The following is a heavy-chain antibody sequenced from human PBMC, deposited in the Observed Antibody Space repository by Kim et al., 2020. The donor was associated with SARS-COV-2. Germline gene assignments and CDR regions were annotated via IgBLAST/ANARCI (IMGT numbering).Heavy chain of an antibody. Sequence: GGSLILSCAASGFTFSSYAMSWVRQAPGKGLEWVSAISGSGGSTYYADSVKGRFTISRDNSKNTLYLQMNSLRAEDTAVYYCAKVAVLLWFGEPSPLDYWGQGTLVTVSS. CDR3: AKVAVLLWFGEPSPLDY. J-gene: IGHJ4*02. V-gene: IGHV3-23*01. CDR1: GFTFSSYA. D-gene: IGHD3-10*01. CDR2: ISGSGGST.